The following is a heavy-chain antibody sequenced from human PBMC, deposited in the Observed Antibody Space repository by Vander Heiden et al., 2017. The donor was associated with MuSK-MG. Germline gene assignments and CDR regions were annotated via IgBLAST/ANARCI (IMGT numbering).Heavy chain of an antibody. CDR2: IIPIFGTA. J-gene: IGHJ4*02. Sequence: QVQLVQSGAEVKKPGSSVKVSCKASGGTFSSYDISWVRQAPGQGLEWMGGIIPIFGTANYAQKFQGRVTITADKSTSTAYMELSSLRSEDTAVYYCAILSDIVVVVAATRANDYWGQGTLVTVSS. CDR1: GGTFSSYD. D-gene: IGHD2-15*01. V-gene: IGHV1-69*06. CDR3: AILSDIVVVVAATRANDY.